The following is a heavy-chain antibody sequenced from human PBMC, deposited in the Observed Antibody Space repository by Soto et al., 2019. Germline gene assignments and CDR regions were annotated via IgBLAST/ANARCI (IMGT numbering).Heavy chain of an antibody. V-gene: IGHV3-53*01. CDR2: IYSGGST. CDR1: GFTVSSNY. CDR3: VRIYRAENSSGYYNQGSGFDP. Sequence: PGGSLRLSCAASGFTVSSNYMSWVRQAPGKGLEWVSVIYSGGSTYYADSVKGRFTISRDNSKNTQYLQMNSLRAEDTAVYYCVRIYRAENSSGYYNQGSGFDPWGQGTLVTVPS. D-gene: IGHD3-22*01. J-gene: IGHJ5*02.